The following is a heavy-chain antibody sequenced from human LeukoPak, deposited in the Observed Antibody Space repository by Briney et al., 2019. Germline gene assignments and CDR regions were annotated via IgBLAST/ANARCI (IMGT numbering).Heavy chain of an antibody. D-gene: IGHD2-2*01. J-gene: IGHJ4*02. CDR2: IKQDGREK. Sequence: PGGSLRLSCAASGFTFSSYWMRWVRQAPGKGLEWVANIKQDGREKYYVDSAKGRFTISRDNAENSLYLQMNSLRAEDTAVYYCARDLDIVVVPAVMGYWRQGTLVTVSS. CDR1: GFTFSSYW. V-gene: IGHV3-7*01. CDR3: ARDLDIVVVPAVMGY.